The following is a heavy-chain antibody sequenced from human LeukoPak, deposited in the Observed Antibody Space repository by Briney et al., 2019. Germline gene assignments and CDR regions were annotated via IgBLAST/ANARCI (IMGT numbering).Heavy chain of an antibody. V-gene: IGHV3-23*01. J-gene: IGHJ4*02. CDR2: ISGSGGST. CDR1: GFTLSSYA. D-gene: IGHD3-22*01. Sequence: GGSLRLSCAASGFTLSSYAMTWVRQAPGKGLEWVSAISGSGGSTYYADSVKGRFTISRDNSKNTLYLQMNSLRAEDTAVYYCAKGSSGYSDYNYWGQGTLVTVSS. CDR3: AKGSSGYSDYNY.